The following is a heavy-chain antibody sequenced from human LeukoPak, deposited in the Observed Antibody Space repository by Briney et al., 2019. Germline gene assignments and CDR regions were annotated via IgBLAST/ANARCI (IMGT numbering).Heavy chain of an antibody. CDR2: INEDGSEK. CDR3: AKDPSYDVTS. V-gene: IGHV3-7*01. D-gene: IGHD3-16*01. J-gene: IGHJ5*02. Sequence: GGSLRLSCVASGFTFSRHWISWVRQAPGKGLEWVANINEDGSEKNYVDSVKGRFTISRDNAKNSLYLQMNSLRAEDTAMYYCAKDPSYDVTSWGQGTLVTASP. CDR1: GFTFSRHW.